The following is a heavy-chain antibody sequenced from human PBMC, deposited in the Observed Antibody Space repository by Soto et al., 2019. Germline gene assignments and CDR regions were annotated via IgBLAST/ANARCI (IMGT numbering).Heavy chain of an antibody. CDR2: ISSGSSTI. CDR1: GLTFSSYS. J-gene: IGHJ6*03. D-gene: IGHD2-2*01. V-gene: IGHV3-48*01. CDR3: TRSAYMDV. Sequence: GGSLRLSCAASGLTFSSYSMNWVRQAPGKGLEWVSYISSGSSTIYYADSVKGRFTISRDNAKNSLYLQMDSQRAEDTAVYYATRSAYMDVWGTGTTVTVSS.